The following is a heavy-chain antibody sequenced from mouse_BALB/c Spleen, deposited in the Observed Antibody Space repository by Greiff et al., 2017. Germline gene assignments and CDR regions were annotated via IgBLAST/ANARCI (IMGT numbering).Heavy chain of an antibody. V-gene: IGHV1S81*02. CDR1: GYTFTSYY. J-gene: IGHJ2*01. CDR2: INPSNGGT. D-gene: IGHD1-1*01. Sequence: VQLQQSGAELVKPGASVKLSCKASGYTFTSYYMYWVKQRPGQGLEWIGEINPSNGGTNFNEKFKSKATLTVDKSSSTAYMQLSSLTSEDSAVYYCTREGDYGTGDYWGQGTTLTVAS. CDR3: TREGDYGTGDY.